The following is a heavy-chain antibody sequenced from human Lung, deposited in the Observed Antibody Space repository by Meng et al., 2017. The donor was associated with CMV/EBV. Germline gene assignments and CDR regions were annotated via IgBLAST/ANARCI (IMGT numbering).Heavy chain of an antibody. CDR1: GGSFSTYY. V-gene: IGHV4-34*01. D-gene: IGHD3-10*01. J-gene: IGHJ4*02. Sequence: LSLTCAVYGGSFSTYYWGWIRQPPGKGLEWIGEINHSGSTNYDPSLKSRVTILVDTSKNQFSLKLRSVTAADTAVYYCARGYGPEGYWGQGTLVTVSS. CDR2: INHSGST. CDR3: ARGYGPEGY.